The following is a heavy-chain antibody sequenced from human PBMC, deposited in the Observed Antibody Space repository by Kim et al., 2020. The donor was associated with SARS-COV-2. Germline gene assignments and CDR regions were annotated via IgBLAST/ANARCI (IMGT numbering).Heavy chain of an antibody. V-gene: IGHV3-11*01. CDR2: IGARGNPI. Sequence: GGSLRLSCAASGFMFSDYYMTWIRQAPGKGLDWVAYIGARGNPIYYADSVKGRFTISRDNAKSSLYLQMNSLTGDDTAVYYCARERDGYGSRTWGQGTLVTVSS. CDR1: GFMFSDYY. J-gene: IGHJ5*02. CDR3: ARERDGYGSRT. D-gene: IGHD3-10*01.